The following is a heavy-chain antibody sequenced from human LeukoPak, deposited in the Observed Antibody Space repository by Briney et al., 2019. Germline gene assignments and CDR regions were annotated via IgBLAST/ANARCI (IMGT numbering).Heavy chain of an antibody. J-gene: IGHJ4*02. CDR2: IYHSGST. V-gene: IGHV4-38-2*02. D-gene: IGHD2-21*02. Sequence: PSETLSLTCAVSGYSISSGYYWGWLRQPPGKGLEWIGSIYHSGSTYYNPSLKSRVTISVDTSKNQFSLKLSSVTAADTAVYYCAREGDLQAYCGGDCYSYFDYWGQGTLVTVSS. CDR3: AREGDLQAYCGGDCYSYFDY. CDR1: GYSISSGYY.